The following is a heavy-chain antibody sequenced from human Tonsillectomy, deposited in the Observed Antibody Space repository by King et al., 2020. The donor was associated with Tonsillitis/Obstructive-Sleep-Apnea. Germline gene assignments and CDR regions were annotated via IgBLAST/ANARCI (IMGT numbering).Heavy chain of an antibody. J-gene: IGHJ4*02. CDR2: IYPGDSET. D-gene: IGHD6-13*01. Sequence: QLVQSGAEVKKPGESLKISCKATGYSFSSYCIGWVRQMPGKGLEWMGIIYPGDSETRYSPSFQGQVTISADKSISTAYLQWGSLKASDTAMYFCARASLGYTSSWYGIDYWGQGTLVTVSS. CDR3: ARASLGYTSSWYGIDY. CDR1: GYSFSSYC. V-gene: IGHV5-51*01.